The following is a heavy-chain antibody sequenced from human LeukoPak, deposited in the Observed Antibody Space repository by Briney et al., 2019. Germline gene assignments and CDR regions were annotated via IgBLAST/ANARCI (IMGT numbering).Heavy chain of an antibody. CDR1: GGSISSYY. CDR2: IYTSGST. D-gene: IGHD2-15*01. CDR3: AREWADGCSGGSCYSLGYYYYYMDV. V-gene: IGHV4-4*07. Sequence: NPSETLSLICTVSGGSISSYYWSWIRQPAGKGLEWIGRIYTSGSTNYNPSLKSRVTMSVDTSKNQFSLKLSSVTAADTAVYYCAREWADGCSGGSCYSLGYYYYYMDVWGKGTTVTVSS. J-gene: IGHJ6*03.